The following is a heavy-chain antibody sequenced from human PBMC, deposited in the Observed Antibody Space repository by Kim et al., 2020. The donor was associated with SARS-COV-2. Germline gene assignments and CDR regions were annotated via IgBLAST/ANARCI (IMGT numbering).Heavy chain of an antibody. V-gene: IGHV4-39*07. CDR2: IYYSGST. Sequence: SETLSLTCTVSGGSISSSSYYWGWIRQPPGKGLEWIGSIYYSGSTYYNPSLKSRVTISVDTSKNQFSLKLSSVTAADTAVYYCAREGGEGVQLWLPGSLFDYWGQGTLVTVSS. CDR3: AREGGEGVQLWLPGSLFDY. CDR1: GGSISSSSYY. J-gene: IGHJ4*02. D-gene: IGHD5-18*01.